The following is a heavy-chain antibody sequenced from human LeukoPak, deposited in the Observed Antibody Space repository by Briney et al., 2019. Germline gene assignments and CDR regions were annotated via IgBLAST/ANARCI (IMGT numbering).Heavy chain of an antibody. J-gene: IGHJ4*02. CDR1: GGSFSGYY. V-gene: IGHV4-34*01. CDR3: ARGGGEIVVVVAAYFDY. CDR2: INHSGST. Sequence: SETLSLTCAVYGGSFSGYYWSWIRQPPGKGLEWIGEINHSGSTNYNPSLKSRVTISVDTSKNQFSLKLSSVTAADTAVYYCARGGGEIVVVVAAYFDYWGQGTLVTVSS. D-gene: IGHD2-15*01.